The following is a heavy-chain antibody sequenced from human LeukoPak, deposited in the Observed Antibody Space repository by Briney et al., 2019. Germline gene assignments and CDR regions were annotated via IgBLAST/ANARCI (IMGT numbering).Heavy chain of an antibody. CDR2: IRSKANSYAT. D-gene: IGHD1-1*01. CDR3: TRHVPKSTTGTTGWENTYYIDY. Sequence: PGGSLKLSCAASGFTFSGSAMHWVRQASGKGLEWVGRIRSKANSYATAYAASVKGRFTISRDDSKNTAYLQMNSLKTEDTAVYYCTRHVPKSTTGTTGWENTYYIDYWGQGTLVTVSS. J-gene: IGHJ4*02. CDR1: GFTFSGSA. V-gene: IGHV3-73*01.